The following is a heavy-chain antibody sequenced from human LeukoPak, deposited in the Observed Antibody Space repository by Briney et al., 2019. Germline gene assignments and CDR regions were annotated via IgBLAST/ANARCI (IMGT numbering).Heavy chain of an antibody. CDR2: ISAYNGNT. CDR3: ARDGNYYDSSGYWQW. CDR1: GYTFTSYG. J-gene: IGHJ4*02. V-gene: IGHV1-18*01. D-gene: IGHD3-22*01. Sequence: GASVKVSCKASGYTFTSYGISWVRQAPGQGLEWMGWISAYNGNTNYAQKLQGRVTMTTDTSTSTAYMELRSLRSDDTAVYYCARDGNYYDSSGYWQWWGQGTLVTVSS.